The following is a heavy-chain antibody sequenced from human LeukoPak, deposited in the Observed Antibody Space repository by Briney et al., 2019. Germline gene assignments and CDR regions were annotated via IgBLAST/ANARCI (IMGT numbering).Heavy chain of an antibody. CDR3: ARDVIAYSFGEGGHFDY. J-gene: IGHJ4*02. D-gene: IGHD3-10*01. V-gene: IGHV4-34*01. CDR1: GGSFSGYY. CDR2: INHSGST. Sequence: PSETLSLTCAVYGGSFSGYYWSWIRQPPGKGLEWIGEINHSGSTNYNPSLKSRVTISVDTSKNQFSLKLSSVTAADTAVYYCARDVIAYSFGEGGHFDYWGQGTLVTVSS.